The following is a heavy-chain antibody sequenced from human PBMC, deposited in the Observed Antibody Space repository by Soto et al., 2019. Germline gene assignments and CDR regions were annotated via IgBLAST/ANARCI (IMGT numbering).Heavy chain of an antibody. V-gene: IGHV3-30-3*01. D-gene: IGHD2-21*02. CDR1: GFIFSNYV. CDR3: ARSYCGDDCALDH. Sequence: GGSLRLSCAASGFIFSNYVMHWVRQAPGKGLEWVAVISYDGNSKHYADSVKGRFTISRDNSKSTLYVQMNSLRAEDTAVYYCARSYCGDDCALDHWGQGTLVTVSS. J-gene: IGHJ4*02. CDR2: ISYDGNSK.